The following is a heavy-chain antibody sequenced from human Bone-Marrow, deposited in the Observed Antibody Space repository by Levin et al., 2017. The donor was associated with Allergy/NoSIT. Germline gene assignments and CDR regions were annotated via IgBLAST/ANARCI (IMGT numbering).Heavy chain of an antibody. CDR1: GASISPYY. J-gene: IGHJ4*02. CDR2: IYYNGRT. CDR3: ARSRYGDYVDY. D-gene: IGHD2-2*01. V-gene: IGHV4-59*01. Sequence: TASETLSLTCTVSGASISPYYWSWIRQPPGKGLEWMGYIYYNGRTNYSPSLKSRVSISLDTSKAQFSLNLGSVTAADTAVYYCARSRYGDYVDYWGQGTHVTVSS.